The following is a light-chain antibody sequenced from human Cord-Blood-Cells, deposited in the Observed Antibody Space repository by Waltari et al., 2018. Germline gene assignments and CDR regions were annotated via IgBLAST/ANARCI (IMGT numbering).Light chain of an antibody. J-gene: IGKJ2*01. CDR1: QSVSSSY. CDR3: QQYGSSPPYT. CDR2: GAS. Sequence: EIVLTQSPGTLSLSPGERATLSCRASQSVSSSYLAWYQQKPGQAPRLLRYGASSRATGIPDRFSGSGSGTDFTLTISRLEPEDFAVYYCQQYGSSPPYTFVQGTTL. V-gene: IGKV3-20*01.